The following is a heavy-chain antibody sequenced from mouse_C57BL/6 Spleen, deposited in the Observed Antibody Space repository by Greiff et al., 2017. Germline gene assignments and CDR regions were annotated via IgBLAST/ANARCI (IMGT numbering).Heavy chain of an antibody. CDR3: ARPDYAWFAY. Sequence: VQLQQPGAELVKPGASVKMSCKASGYSFTSYWITWVKQRPEQGLEWIGDIYPGSGSTNYNAKFKSKATLTVDSSSSTAYMQLSSLTSEDSAVYYCARPDYAWFAYWGQGTLVTVSA. CDR1: GYSFTSYW. CDR2: IYPGSGST. D-gene: IGHD2-4*01. J-gene: IGHJ3*01. V-gene: IGHV1-55*01.